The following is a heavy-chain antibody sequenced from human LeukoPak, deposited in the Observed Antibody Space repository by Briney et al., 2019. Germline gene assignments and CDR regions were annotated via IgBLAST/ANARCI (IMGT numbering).Heavy chain of an antibody. J-gene: IGHJ6*02. CDR3: ASGLRYFDWFLDV. CDR2: IKQDGSEK. Sequence: GGYLRLSCAASGFTFSSYWMSWVRQAPGKGLEWVANIKQDGSEKYYVDSVKGRFTISRDNAKNSLYLQMNSLRAEDTAVYYCASGLRYFDWFLDVWGQGTTVTVSS. CDR1: GFTFSSYW. D-gene: IGHD3-9*01. V-gene: IGHV3-7*01.